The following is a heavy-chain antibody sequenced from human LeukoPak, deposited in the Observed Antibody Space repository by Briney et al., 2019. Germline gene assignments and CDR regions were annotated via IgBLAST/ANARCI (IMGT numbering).Heavy chain of an antibody. D-gene: IGHD5-24*01. V-gene: IGHV3-21*01. J-gene: IGHJ3*02. CDR1: GFTFSSYS. Sequence: GGSLRLSCAASGFTFSSYSMNWVRQAPGKGLEWVSSISSSSSYIYYADSVKGRFTISRDNAKNSLYLQMNSLRAEDTAVYYCARDLRDGYNRDDAFDIWGQGTMVTVSS. CDR2: ISSSSSYI. CDR3: ARDLRDGYNRDDAFDI.